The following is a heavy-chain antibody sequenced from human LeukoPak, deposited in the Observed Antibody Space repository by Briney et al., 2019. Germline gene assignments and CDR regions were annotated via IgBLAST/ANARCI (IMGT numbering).Heavy chain of an antibody. CDR1: GGSISSSNW. CDR3: ANIVVVPAAMPGDY. D-gene: IGHD2-2*01. Sequence: SGTLSLTCAVSGGSISSSNWWSWVRQPPGKGLEWIGEIYHSGSTNYNPSLKSRVTISVDKSKNQFSLKLSSVTAADTAVYYCANIVVVPAAMPGDYWGQGTLVTVSS. CDR2: IYHSGST. V-gene: IGHV4-4*02. J-gene: IGHJ4*02.